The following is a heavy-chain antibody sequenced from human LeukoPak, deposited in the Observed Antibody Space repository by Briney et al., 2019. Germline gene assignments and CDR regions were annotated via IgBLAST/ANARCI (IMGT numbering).Heavy chain of an antibody. D-gene: IGHD3-22*01. Sequence: GGSLRLSCAASGFTFSSYEMSWVRQAPGKGLEWVSYIISSGRTIYYADSVKGRFTISRDNAKNSLYLQMNSLRDEDTAVYYCARYDYDSSGYYYGLDYWGQGTLVTVSS. V-gene: IGHV3-48*03. CDR1: GFTFSSYE. J-gene: IGHJ4*02. CDR2: IISSGRTI. CDR3: ARYDYDSSGYYYGLDY.